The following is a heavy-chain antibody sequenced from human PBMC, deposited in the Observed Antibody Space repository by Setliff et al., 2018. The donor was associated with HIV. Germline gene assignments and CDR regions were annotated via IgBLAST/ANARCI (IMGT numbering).Heavy chain of an antibody. Sequence: SETLSLTCTVSGGSISSRTYYWSWIRQPAGKGPEWIGHIYATGSTNYNPSLKSRLTISMDTSKNQFSLNLSSVTAADTAVYYCAREGTYCSSTICYDWFDPWGQGTLGTVSS. CDR2: IYATGST. CDR1: GGSISSRTYY. J-gene: IGHJ5*02. D-gene: IGHD2-2*01. CDR3: AREGTYCSSTICYDWFDP. V-gene: IGHV4-61*09.